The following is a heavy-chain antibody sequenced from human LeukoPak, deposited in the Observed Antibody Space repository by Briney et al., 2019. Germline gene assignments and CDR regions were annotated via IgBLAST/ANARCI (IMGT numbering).Heavy chain of an antibody. CDR1: GGSISSYY. J-gene: IGHJ6*03. D-gene: IGHD4-11*01. Sequence: SETLSLTCTVSGGSISSYYWSWIRQPPGKGLEWIGYIYYSGSTYYNPSLKSRVTISVDTSKNQFSLKLSSVTAADTAVYYCARDGEMYSYMDVWGKGTTVTVSS. CDR3: ARDGEMYSYMDV. V-gene: IGHV4-59*12. CDR2: IYYSGST.